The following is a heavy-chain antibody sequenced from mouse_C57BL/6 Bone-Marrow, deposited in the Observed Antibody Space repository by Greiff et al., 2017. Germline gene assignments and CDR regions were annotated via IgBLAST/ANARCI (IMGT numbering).Heavy chain of an antibody. J-gene: IGHJ4*01. CDR1: GFSLTSYA. D-gene: IGHD2-4*01. CDR2: IWTGGGT. V-gene: IGHV2-9-1*01. Sequence: VMLVESGPGLVAPSQSLSITCTVSGFSLTSYAISWVRQPPGKGLEWLGVIWTGGGTNYNSALKSRLSISKDNSKSQVFLKMNSLQTDDTARYYCARYYDYDVGAMDYWGQGTSVTVSS. CDR3: ARYYDYDVGAMDY.